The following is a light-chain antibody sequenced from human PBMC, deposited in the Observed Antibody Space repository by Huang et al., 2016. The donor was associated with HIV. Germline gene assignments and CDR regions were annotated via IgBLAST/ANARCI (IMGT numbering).Light chain of an antibody. CDR1: QGIANY. CDR2: AAS. Sequence: AIRITQSPSSLSASIGDRVIITCRASQGIANYLAWYQQKPGKAPKLLIYAASTLQSGVPSRFSGSGSGTDFTLTISCLQSEDFATYYCHQYYSYPQTFGQGTKLEIK. V-gene: IGKV1-8*01. CDR3: HQYYSYPQT. J-gene: IGKJ2*01.